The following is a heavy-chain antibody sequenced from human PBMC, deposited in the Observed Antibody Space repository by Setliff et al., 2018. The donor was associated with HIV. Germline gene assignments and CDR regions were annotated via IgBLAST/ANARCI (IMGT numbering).Heavy chain of an antibody. CDR3: ATSPGTYSYSTASYFDY. D-gene: IGHD5-18*01. CDR2: IKQDGSEK. Sequence: PGGSLRLSCATSGFTFSSHWMSWIRQAPGKGLEWVASIKQDGSEKYFVDSVKGRFTISRDNAKDSMFLQMNSLRGEDTAVYYCATSPGTYSYSTASYFDYWGQGTLVTVSS. CDR1: GFTFSSHW. V-gene: IGHV3-7*01. J-gene: IGHJ4*01.